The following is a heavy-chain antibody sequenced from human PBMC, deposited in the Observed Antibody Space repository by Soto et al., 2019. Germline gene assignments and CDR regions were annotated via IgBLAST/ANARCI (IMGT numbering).Heavy chain of an antibody. Sequence: ASVKVSCKASGYSFTSLDINWVRQTAGQGLEWMGWMQPSTGRTGYAQKCQGRVTMTRDTSINTAYMELTTLTPDDTAFYYCARAVSEGVDYWGQGTLGAAAS. V-gene: IGHV1-8*01. D-gene: IGHD1-26*01. CDR1: GYSFTSLD. CDR2: MQPSTGRT. J-gene: IGHJ4*02. CDR3: ARAVSEGVDY.